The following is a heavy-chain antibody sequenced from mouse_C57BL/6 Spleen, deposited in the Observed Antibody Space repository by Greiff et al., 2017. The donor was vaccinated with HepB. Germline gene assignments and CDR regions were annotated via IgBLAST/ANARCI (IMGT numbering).Heavy chain of an antibody. J-gene: IGHJ3*01. CDR3: ARVLDSSGSFAY. Sequence: QVQLQQPGAELVKPGASVKMSCKASGYTFTSYWITWVKQRPGQGLEWIGDIYPGSGSTNYNEKFKSKATLTVDTSSSTAYMQLSSLTSEDSAVYYCARVLDSSGSFAYWGQGTLVTVSA. CDR2: IYPGSGST. D-gene: IGHD3-2*02. V-gene: IGHV1-55*01. CDR1: GYTFTSYW.